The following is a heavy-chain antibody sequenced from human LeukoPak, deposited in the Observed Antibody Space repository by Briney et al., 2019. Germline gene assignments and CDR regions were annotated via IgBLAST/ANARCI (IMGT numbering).Heavy chain of an antibody. CDR2: IYTSGST. J-gene: IGHJ4*02. CDR3: ARERISGDHEDYFDY. Sequence: SETLSLTCTVSGGSISSYYWSWIRQPAGKGLEWIGRIYTSGSTNYNPSLKSRVTMSVDTSKNQFSLKLSSVTAADTAVYYCARERISGDHEDYFDYWGQGTLVTVSS. D-gene: IGHD4-17*01. V-gene: IGHV4-4*07. CDR1: GGSISSYY.